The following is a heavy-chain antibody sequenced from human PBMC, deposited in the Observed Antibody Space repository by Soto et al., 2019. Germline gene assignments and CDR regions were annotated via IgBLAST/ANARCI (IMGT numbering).Heavy chain of an antibody. V-gene: IGHV1-18*01. CDR3: ARDWGRHYMDV. CDR2: ISAYDGST. Sequence: ASVKVSCKASGYTFSSYAINWVRQAPGQGLEWMGWISAYDGSTNYAQKLQGRVTMTTDTSTTTAYMELRSLRFDDTAVYYCARDWGRHYMDVWGKGTTVTVSS. J-gene: IGHJ6*03. D-gene: IGHD3-16*01. CDR1: GYTFSSYA.